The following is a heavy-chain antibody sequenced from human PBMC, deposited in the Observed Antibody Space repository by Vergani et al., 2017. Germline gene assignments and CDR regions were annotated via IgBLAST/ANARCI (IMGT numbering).Heavy chain of an antibody. CDR1: GFTFSSYA. CDR2: ISYDGSNK. CDR3: ARDGGIAVGVLDY. D-gene: IGHD6-19*01. Sequence: QVQLVESVGGVVQPGRSLRLSCAASGFTFSSYAMHWVRQAPGKGLEWVAVISYDGSNKYYADSVKGRFTISRDNSKNTLYLQMNSLRAEDTAVYYCARDGGIAVGVLDYWGQGTLVTVSS. V-gene: IGHV3-30*01. J-gene: IGHJ4*02.